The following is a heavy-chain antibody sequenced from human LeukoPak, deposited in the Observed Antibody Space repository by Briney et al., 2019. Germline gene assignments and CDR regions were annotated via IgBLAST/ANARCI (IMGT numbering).Heavy chain of an antibody. V-gene: IGHV1-18*01. J-gene: IGHJ4*02. CDR2: ISAYNGNT. CDR3: ARGRGSGSYYRADY. CDR1: GYTFTSYG. D-gene: IGHD3-10*01. Sequence: ASVKVSCKASGYTFTSYGISWVRQAAGQGLEWMGWISAYNGNTNYAQKLQGRVTMTTDTSTSTAYMGLRSLRADDTAVYYCARGRGSGSYYRADYRGQGALVTVSS.